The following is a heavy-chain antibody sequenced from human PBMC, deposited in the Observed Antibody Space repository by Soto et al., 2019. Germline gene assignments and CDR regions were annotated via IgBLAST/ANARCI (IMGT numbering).Heavy chain of an antibody. CDR2: IYWNDDK. J-gene: IGHJ4*02. D-gene: IGHD6-13*01. V-gene: IGHV2-5*01. CDR1: GFSLSTSGVG. Sequence: SGPTLVNPTQTLTLTCTFSGFSLSTSGVGVGWIRQPPGKALEWLALIYWNDDKRYSPSLKSRLTITKDTSKNQVVLTMTNMDPVDTATYYCARGGIAAAGLLYCGERPLVTVS. CDR3: ARGGIAAAGLLY.